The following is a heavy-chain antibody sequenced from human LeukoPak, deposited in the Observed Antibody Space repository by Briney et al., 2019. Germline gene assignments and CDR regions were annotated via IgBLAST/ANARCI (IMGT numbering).Heavy chain of an antibody. Sequence: GRSLRLSCAGSGFTFDDYAMHWVRQAPGKGLEWVSGISWNSGSIGYADSVKGRFTISRDNAKNSLYLQMNSLRAEDTALYYCAKDISAAARALGYFDYWGQGTLVTVSS. CDR1: GFTFDDYA. D-gene: IGHD6-13*01. J-gene: IGHJ4*02. CDR2: ISWNSGSI. CDR3: AKDISAAARALGYFDY. V-gene: IGHV3-9*01.